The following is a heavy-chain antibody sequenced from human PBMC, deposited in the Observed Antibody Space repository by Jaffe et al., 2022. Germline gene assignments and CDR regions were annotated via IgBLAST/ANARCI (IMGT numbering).Heavy chain of an antibody. J-gene: IGHJ4*02. D-gene: IGHD4-4*01. CDR2: IYYSGST. V-gene: IGHV4-59*01. CDR3: ARGRMTTVIPFDY. CDR1: GGSISSYY. Sequence: QVQLQESGPGLVKPSETLSLTCTVSGGSISSYYWSWIRQPPGKGLEWIGYIYYSGSTNYNPSLKSRVTISVDTSKNQFSLKLSSVTAADTAVYYCARGRMTTVIPFDYWGQGTLVTVSS.